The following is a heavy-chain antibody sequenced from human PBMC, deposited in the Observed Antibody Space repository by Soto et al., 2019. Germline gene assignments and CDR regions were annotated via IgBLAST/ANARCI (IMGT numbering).Heavy chain of an antibody. CDR1: GGSVSSGSYY. Sequence: QVQLQESGPGLVKPSETLSLTCTVSGGSVSSGSYYWSWIRQPPGKGLEWIGYIYYSGSTNYNPSLKSRVTISVDTSKNQFSLKLSSVTAADTAVYYCARARDDRGWFDPWGQGNLVTVSS. J-gene: IGHJ5*02. CDR3: ARARDDRGWFDP. V-gene: IGHV4-61*01. CDR2: IYYSGST. D-gene: IGHD3-9*01.